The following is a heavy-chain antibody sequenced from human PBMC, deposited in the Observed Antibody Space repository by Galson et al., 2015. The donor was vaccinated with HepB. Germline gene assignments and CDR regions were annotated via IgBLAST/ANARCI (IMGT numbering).Heavy chain of an antibody. Sequence: SLRLSCAASGFTFNTYALHWVRQSPGRGLEYVSAITSNGGNTFYANSVRGRFTISRDNSKNTLYLQMGSLRPEDMAVYYCARESNSGSYYDYWGQGTLVTVPS. CDR2: ITSNGGNT. CDR1: GFTFNTYA. CDR3: ARESNSGSYYDY. V-gene: IGHV3-64*01. J-gene: IGHJ4*02. D-gene: IGHD1-26*01.